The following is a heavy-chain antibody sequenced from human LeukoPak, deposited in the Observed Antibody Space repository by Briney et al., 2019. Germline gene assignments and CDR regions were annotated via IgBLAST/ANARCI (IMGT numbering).Heavy chain of an antibody. J-gene: IGHJ6*03. D-gene: IGHD3-10*01. V-gene: IGHV1-2*02. CDR1: GYTFTDYY. CDR3: ARDRFSGSMDV. CDR2: INPNSGDA. Sequence: ASVKVSCKASGYTFTDYYMHWVRQAPGQGLEWMGWINPNSGDANYAQKFQGRVTMTRDTSISTAYMELSRLSSDDTAVYYCARDRFSGSMDVWGKGTTVTVPS.